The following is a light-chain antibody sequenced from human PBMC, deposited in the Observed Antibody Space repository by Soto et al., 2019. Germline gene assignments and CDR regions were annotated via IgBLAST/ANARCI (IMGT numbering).Light chain of an antibody. CDR2: GAS. CDR1: QDVGRY. J-gene: IGKJ1*01. Sequence: AIRMTQSPSSLSASAGDRVAIACRASQDVGRYLAWYQQKPGQAPKLLIYGASTLQSGLPTRFSGGGSGTDIILTISCLQSEDFATYYWQHYKNSPLTFGQGTKVEIK. CDR3: QHYKNSPLT. V-gene: IGKV1-8*01.